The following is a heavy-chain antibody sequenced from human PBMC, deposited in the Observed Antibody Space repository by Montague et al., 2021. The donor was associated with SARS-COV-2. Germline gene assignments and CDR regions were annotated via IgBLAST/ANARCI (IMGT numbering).Heavy chain of an antibody. J-gene: IGHJ4*02. CDR3: ARVGTDPPLLYLDVWECYFDF. V-gene: IGHV2-26*01. D-gene: IGHD3-16*02. CDR1: GFSLNNRSG. CDR2: IFLNAEQ. Sequence: PALVKPTQTLTLTCTVSGFSLNNRSGVTSVRQPPGKALEWPGHIFLNAEQSVSTSLKTRLTASRETPTSQAVIPMTNVGPADTATNYGARVGTDPPLLYLDVWECYFDFWGQGTLVSVSS.